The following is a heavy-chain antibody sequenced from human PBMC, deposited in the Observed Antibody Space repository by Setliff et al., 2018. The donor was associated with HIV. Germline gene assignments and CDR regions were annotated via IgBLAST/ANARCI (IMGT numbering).Heavy chain of an antibody. CDR3: ARDGMYSNGWTDH. V-gene: IGHV1-2*02. J-gene: IGHJ5*02. CDR2: ISPQRGDP. D-gene: IGHD6-19*01. Sequence: RASVKVSCKASGYTFMEYYIHWLRQAPGQGLEWVGWISPQRGDPKYAQNFEGRVTLTTDTSVNTVYMELRSLRSDDMAVYFCARDGMYSNGWTDHWGQGALVTV. CDR1: GYTFMEYY.